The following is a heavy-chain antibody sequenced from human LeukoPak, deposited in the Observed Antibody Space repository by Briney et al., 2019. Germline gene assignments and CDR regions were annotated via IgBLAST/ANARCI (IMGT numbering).Heavy chain of an antibody. CDR1: GFTFSNAW. CDR3: TTRKYDILTGDVDY. CDR2: IKSKTDGGTT. J-gene: IGHJ4*02. D-gene: IGHD3-9*01. Sequence: GGSLRLSCAASGFTFSNAWMSWVRQAPGKGLEWVGRIKSKTDGGTTDYAAPVKGRFTISRDDSKNTLYLQMNSLKTEDTAVYYCTTRKYDILTGDVDYWGQGTLATVSS. V-gene: IGHV3-15*01.